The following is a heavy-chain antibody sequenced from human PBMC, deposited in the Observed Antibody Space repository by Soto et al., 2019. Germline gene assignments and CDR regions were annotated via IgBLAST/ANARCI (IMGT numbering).Heavy chain of an antibody. J-gene: IGHJ6*02. Sequence: QVQLQQWGAGLLKPSETLSLTCAVSGGSFSGYSLIWIRQPPGQGLEWIGEINHSGSTNYNPSLKSRVTISVDTAKNQFSLKGSSVTGADTAVYYCARGYGLDVWGQGTTVTVSS. CDR3: ARGYGLDV. CDR1: GGSFSGYS. V-gene: IGHV4-34*01. CDR2: INHSGST.